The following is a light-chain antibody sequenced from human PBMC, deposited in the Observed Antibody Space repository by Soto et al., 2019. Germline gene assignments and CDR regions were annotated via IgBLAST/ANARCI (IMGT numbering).Light chain of an antibody. CDR3: SSYKGNNIFVV. V-gene: IGLV2-8*01. Sequence: QSALTQPPSASGSPGQSVTISCTGASGVSWYQQHPGKAPKLLIYEITKRPSGVPDRFSGSKSGNTASLTVSGLQAEDEADYYCSSYKGNNIFVVFGGGTKVTVL. CDR1: SGV. CDR2: EIT. J-gene: IGLJ2*01.